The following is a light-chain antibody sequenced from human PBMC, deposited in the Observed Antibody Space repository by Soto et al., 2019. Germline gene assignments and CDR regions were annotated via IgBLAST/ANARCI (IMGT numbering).Light chain of an antibody. CDR1: QSVSSN. J-gene: IGKJ1*01. Sequence: EIVMTHSPATLSVSPGERATLSCRVSQSVSSNLAWYQQKPGQAPRLLIYGASTRATGIPARFSGSGSGTEFTLTISSLQSEDFAVYYCQQYNNWPPWTFGQGTKVDI. CDR2: GAS. V-gene: IGKV3-15*01. CDR3: QQYNNWPPWT.